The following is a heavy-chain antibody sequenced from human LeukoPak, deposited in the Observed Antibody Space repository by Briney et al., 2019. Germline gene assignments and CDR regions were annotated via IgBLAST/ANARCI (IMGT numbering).Heavy chain of an antibody. CDR3: AKAPASHCSSTSCYFDY. Sequence: GGSLRLSCAASGFTFDDYAMHWVRQAPGKGLEWVSGISWNSGSIGYADSVKGRFTISRDNAKNSLYLQMNSLRAEDTALYYCAKAPASHCSSTSCYFDYWGQGTLVTVSS. D-gene: IGHD2-2*01. J-gene: IGHJ4*02. V-gene: IGHV3-9*01. CDR1: GFTFDDYA. CDR2: ISWNSGSI.